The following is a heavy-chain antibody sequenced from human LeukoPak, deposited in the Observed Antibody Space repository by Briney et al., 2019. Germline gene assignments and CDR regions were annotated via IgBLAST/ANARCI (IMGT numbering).Heavy chain of an antibody. D-gene: IGHD1-7*01. CDR1: GGSISSSSYY. CDR3: ARVDNWNSGAPDY. CDR2: IYYSGST. Sequence: PSETLSLTCTVSGGSISSSSYYWGWIRQPPGKGLEWIGSIYYSGSTYYNPSLKSRVTISVDTSKNQFSLKLSSVTAADTAVYYCARVDNWNSGAPDYWGQGTLVTVSS. J-gene: IGHJ4*02. V-gene: IGHV4-39*01.